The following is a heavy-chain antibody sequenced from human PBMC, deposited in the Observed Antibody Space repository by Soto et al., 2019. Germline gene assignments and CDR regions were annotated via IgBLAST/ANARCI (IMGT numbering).Heavy chain of an antibody. CDR3: AKATTNGGWFNPFDS. J-gene: IGHJ4*02. Sequence: TGGSLRLSCAASGFSFVNYAMNWVRQAPGKGLEWVSGLSGSGTSTYYADSVKGRFTISRDNSRDTLFLQMNSLTADDTAVYYCAKATTNGGWFNPFDSWGRGALVTVSS. CDR2: LSGSGTST. V-gene: IGHV3-23*01. CDR1: GFSFVNYA. D-gene: IGHD6-19*01.